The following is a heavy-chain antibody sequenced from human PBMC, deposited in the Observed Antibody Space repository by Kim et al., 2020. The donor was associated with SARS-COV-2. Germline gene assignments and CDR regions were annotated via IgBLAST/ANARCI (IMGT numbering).Heavy chain of an antibody. V-gene: IGHV2-5*01. D-gene: IGHD6-19*01. J-gene: IGHJ4*02. CDR3: ARLIAVAGTSHFDY. Sequence: SPSLKSRLTITKDTSKNQVVLTMTNMDPVDTATYYCARLIAVAGTSHFDYWGQGTLVTVSS.